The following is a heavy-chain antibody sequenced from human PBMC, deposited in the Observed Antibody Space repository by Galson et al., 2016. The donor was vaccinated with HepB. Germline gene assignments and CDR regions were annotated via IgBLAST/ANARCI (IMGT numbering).Heavy chain of an antibody. Sequence: SLRLSCAVSGFTFSNYAVHWVRQAPGKGPVWVSRINSAGSSTTYADSVKGRFTISRDNAKNTLYLQMNSLRAEDTALYYCTRVHREGIAAAGLQIWGQGTLVIVSS. CDR1: GFTFSNYA. V-gene: IGHV3-74*01. D-gene: IGHD6-13*01. CDR2: INSAGSST. CDR3: TRVHREGIAAAGLQI. J-gene: IGHJ4*02.